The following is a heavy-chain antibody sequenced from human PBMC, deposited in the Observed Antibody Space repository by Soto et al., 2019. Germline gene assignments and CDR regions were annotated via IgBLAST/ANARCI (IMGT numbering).Heavy chain of an antibody. D-gene: IGHD2-15*01. CDR1: GYTFTSYD. CDR3: ARGGIVVVVAAPTATYYYYYMDV. J-gene: IGHJ6*03. Sequence: QVQLVQSGAEVKKPGASVKVSCKASGYTFTSYDINWVRQATGQGLEWMGWMNPNRGNTGYAQKSQDRVTMTRNTSISTAYRELSSLKSEDTAVYYCARGGIVVVVAAPTATYYYYYMDVWGKGTTVTVSS. V-gene: IGHV1-8*01. CDR2: MNPNRGNT.